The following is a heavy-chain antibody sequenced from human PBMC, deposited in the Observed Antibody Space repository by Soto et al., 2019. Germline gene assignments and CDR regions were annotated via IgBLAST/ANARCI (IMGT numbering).Heavy chain of an antibody. CDR1: GGSISSYY. Sequence: QVQLQESGPGLVKPSETLSLTCTVSGGSISSYYWSWIRQPPGKGLEWIGYIYYSGSTNYNPSLKSRVTISVDTSKNQFSLKLSSVTAADTAVYYCARDGPIAAASYYYYGMDVWGQGTTVTVSS. CDR3: ARDGPIAAASYYYYGMDV. CDR2: IYYSGST. J-gene: IGHJ6*02. D-gene: IGHD6-13*01. V-gene: IGHV4-59*01.